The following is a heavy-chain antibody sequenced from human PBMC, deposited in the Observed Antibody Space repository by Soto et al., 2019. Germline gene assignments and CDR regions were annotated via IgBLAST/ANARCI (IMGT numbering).Heavy chain of an antibody. Sequence: QVQLVQSGAEVKKPGASVKVSCKASGYTFTGYYMHWVRQAPGQGLEWMGWINPNSGGTNYAQKFQGWVTMTRDTSIRTAYMELSRLRSDDTAVYYCARGVATITDYYYYGMDVWGQGTTVTVSS. D-gene: IGHD5-12*01. CDR1: GYTFTGYY. CDR2: INPNSGGT. V-gene: IGHV1-2*04. CDR3: ARGVATITDYYYYGMDV. J-gene: IGHJ6*02.